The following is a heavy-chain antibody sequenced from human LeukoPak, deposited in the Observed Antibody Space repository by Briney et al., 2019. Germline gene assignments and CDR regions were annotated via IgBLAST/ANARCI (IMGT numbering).Heavy chain of an antibody. Sequence: ASVKVSCKASGYTFTSYYMHWVRQAPGQGLEWMGIINPSGGSTSYAQKFQGRVTMTRDTSTSTVYMELSSLRSEDTAVYYCARGNQYSDILTGYYRRGGAFDIWGQGTMVTVSS. CDR1: GYTFTSYY. J-gene: IGHJ3*02. V-gene: IGHV1-46*01. CDR2: INPSGGST. D-gene: IGHD3-9*01. CDR3: ARGNQYSDILTGYYRRGGAFDI.